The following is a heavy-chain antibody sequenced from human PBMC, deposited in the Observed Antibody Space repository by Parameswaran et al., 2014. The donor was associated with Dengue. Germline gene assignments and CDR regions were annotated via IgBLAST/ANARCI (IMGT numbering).Heavy chain of an antibody. Sequence: WVRQAPGQGLEWMGIINPSGGSTSYAQKFQGRVTMTRDTSTSTVYMELSSLRSEDTAVYYCARQHPRAFDIWGQGTMVTVSS. CDR2: INPSGGST. J-gene: IGHJ3*02. V-gene: IGHV1-46*01. CDR3: ARQHPRAFDI. D-gene: IGHD6-13*01.